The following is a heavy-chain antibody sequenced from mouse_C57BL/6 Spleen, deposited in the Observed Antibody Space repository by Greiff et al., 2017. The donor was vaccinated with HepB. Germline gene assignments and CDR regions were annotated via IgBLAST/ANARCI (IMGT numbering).Heavy chain of an antibody. J-gene: IGHJ1*03. CDR1: GYSITSGYY. Sequence: VQLQQSGPGLVKPSQSLSLTCSVTGYSITSGYYWNWIRQFPGNKLEWMGYISYDGSNNYNPSLKNRISITRDTSKNQFFLKLNSVTTEDTATYYCARVYYDYDGWYFDVWGTGTTVTVSS. CDR2: ISYDGSN. CDR3: ARVYYDYDGWYFDV. D-gene: IGHD2-4*01. V-gene: IGHV3-6*01.